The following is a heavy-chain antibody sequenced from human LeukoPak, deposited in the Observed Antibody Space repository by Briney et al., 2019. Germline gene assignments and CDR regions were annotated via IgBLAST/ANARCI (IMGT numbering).Heavy chain of an antibody. CDR2: IIPIFGTA. Sequence: SVNVSCKASGGTFSSYAISWVRQAPGQGLEWMGGIIPIFGTANYAQKFQGRVTITADESTSTAYMELSSLRSEDTAVYYCARGPPEGSVDNWFDPWGQGTLVTVSS. CDR1: GGTFSSYA. J-gene: IGHJ5*02. CDR3: ARGPPEGSVDNWFDP. V-gene: IGHV1-69*13. D-gene: IGHD1-14*01.